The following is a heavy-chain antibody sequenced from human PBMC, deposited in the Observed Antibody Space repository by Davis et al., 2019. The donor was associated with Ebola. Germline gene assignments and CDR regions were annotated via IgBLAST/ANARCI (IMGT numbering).Heavy chain of an antibody. CDR1: GGSFSGYY. D-gene: IGHD2-15*01. CDR2: INHSGST. Sequence: PSETLSLTCAVYGGSFSGYYWRWIRQPPGKGLEWIGEINHSGSTNYNPSLKSRVTISVDTSKNQFSLKLSSVTAADTAVYYCARLWVVAAQVLGFDYWGQGTLVTVSS. V-gene: IGHV4-34*01. CDR3: ARLWVVAAQVLGFDY. J-gene: IGHJ4*02.